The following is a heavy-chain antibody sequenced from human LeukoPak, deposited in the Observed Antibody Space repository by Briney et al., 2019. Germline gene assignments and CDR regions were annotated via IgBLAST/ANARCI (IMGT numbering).Heavy chain of an antibody. Sequence: ASVKVSCKASGYTFTSYYMHWVRQAPGQGLEWMGIINPSGGSTSYAQKFQGRVTMTRDMSTSTVYMELSSLRSEDTAVYYCAREGCTNGVCRNWFDPWGQGTLVTVSS. D-gene: IGHD2-8*01. CDR3: AREGCTNGVCRNWFDP. CDR2: INPSGGST. CDR1: GYTFTSYY. J-gene: IGHJ5*02. V-gene: IGHV1-46*01.